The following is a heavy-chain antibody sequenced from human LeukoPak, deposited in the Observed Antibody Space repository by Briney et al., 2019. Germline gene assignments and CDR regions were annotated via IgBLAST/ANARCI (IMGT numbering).Heavy chain of an antibody. CDR2: ISYDGSNK. J-gene: IGHJ4*02. CDR1: GFTFSSYA. D-gene: IGHD3-10*01. V-gene: IGHV3-30*01. Sequence: GRSLRLSCAASGFTFSSYAMHWVRQAPGKGLEWVAVISYDGSNKYYADSVKGRFTTSRDNSKNTLYLQMNSLRAEDTAVYYCASAYYGSGTNLDYWGQGTLVTVSS. CDR3: ASAYYGSGTNLDY.